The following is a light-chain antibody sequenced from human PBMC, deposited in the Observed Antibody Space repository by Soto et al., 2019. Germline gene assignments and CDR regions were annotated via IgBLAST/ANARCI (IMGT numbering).Light chain of an antibody. J-gene: IGLJ1*01. CDR2: EVS. V-gene: IGLV2-14*01. Sequence: QSALTQPASVSGSPGHSITISCTGTSRDVGGYNYVSWYQQHPGKAPKLMIYEVSNRPSGVSNRFSGSKSGNTASLTISGLQAEDEADYYCSSYTSSSTYVFGTGTKVTVL. CDR3: SSYTSSSTYV. CDR1: SRDVGGYNY.